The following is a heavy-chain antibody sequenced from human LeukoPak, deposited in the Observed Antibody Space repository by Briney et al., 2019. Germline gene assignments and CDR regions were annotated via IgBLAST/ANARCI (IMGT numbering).Heavy chain of an antibody. D-gene: IGHD3-3*01. J-gene: IGHJ4*02. CDR3: ARHRSDYDFWSGYPYFDY. Sequence: SQALSLTCTVSGGSISSGSYYWSWIRQPAGKGLEWIGRIYTSGSTNYNPSLESRVTISVDTSRNQFSLKLSSVTAADTAVYYCARHRSDYDFWSGYPYFDYWGQGTLVTVSS. CDR1: GGSISSGSYY. V-gene: IGHV4-61*02. CDR2: IYTSGST.